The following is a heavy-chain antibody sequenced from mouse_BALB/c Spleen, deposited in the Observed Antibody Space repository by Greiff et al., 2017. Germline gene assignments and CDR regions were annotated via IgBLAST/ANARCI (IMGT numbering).Heavy chain of an antibody. CDR2: IYPGSGST. V-gene: IGHV1S22*01. Sequence: LQQPGSELVRPGASVKLSCKASGYTFTSYWMHWVKQRPGQGLEWIGNIYPGSGSTNYDEKFKSKATLTVDTSSSTAYMQLSSLTSEDSAVYYCTRAELVRYWYFDVWGAGTTVTVSS. J-gene: IGHJ1*01. CDR1: GYTFTSYW. D-gene: IGHD4-1*01. CDR3: TRAELVRYWYFDV.